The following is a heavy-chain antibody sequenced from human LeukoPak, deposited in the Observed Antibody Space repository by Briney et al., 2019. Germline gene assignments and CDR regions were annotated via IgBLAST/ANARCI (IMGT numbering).Heavy chain of an antibody. J-gene: IGHJ6*02. CDR3: TKLLWFGELLDYFYGMDV. Sequence: GGSLRLSCTASGFTFGDYGMSWFRQAPGKGLEWVGFIRSKAYGGTKEYAASVKGRFTISRDDSKSIAYLQMNSLKTEDTAVYYCTKLLWFGELLDYFYGMDVWGQGTTVTVSS. D-gene: IGHD3-10*01. V-gene: IGHV3-49*03. CDR1: GFTFGDYG. CDR2: IRSKAYGGTK.